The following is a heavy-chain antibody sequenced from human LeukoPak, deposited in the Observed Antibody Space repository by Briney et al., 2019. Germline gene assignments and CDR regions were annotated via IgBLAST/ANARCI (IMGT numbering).Heavy chain of an antibody. CDR1: GFTFSSYA. Sequence: PGGSLRLSCAASGFTFSSYAMSWVRQASGKGLEWVSAISGSGGIPYYADSVKGRFTISRDNSKNTLYLQMNGLRAEDTAVYYCARNYSGSYHIDYWGQGTLVTVSS. V-gene: IGHV3-23*01. D-gene: IGHD1-26*01. CDR3: ARNYSGSYHIDY. J-gene: IGHJ4*02. CDR2: ISGSGGIP.